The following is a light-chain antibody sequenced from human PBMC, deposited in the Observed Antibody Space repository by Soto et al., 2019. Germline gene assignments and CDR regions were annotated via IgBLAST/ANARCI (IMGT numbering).Light chain of an antibody. V-gene: IGLV2-14*01. CDR1: SSDVGAHNL. J-gene: IGLJ1*01. CDR3: CSLTTRDSHI. CDR2: AVS. Sequence: QSVLTQPASVSGSPGQSITISCSGTSSDVGAHNLVSWYQQHPGRPPKLMIYAVSNRPSGVSNRFSGSKSGNTASLTISGLQAEDEADYYCCSLTTRDSHILGCGTKVTVL.